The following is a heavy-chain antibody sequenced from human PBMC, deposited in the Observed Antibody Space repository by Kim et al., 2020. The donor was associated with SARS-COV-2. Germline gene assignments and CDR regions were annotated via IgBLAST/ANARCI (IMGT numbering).Heavy chain of an antibody. CDR3: ANPRGDSSGYPFWYFDL. V-gene: IGHV4-59*01. Sequence: LKSRVTISVDTSKNQFSLKLSSVTAADTAVYYWANPRGDSSGYPFWYFDLWGRGTLVTVSS. D-gene: IGHD3-22*01. J-gene: IGHJ2*01.